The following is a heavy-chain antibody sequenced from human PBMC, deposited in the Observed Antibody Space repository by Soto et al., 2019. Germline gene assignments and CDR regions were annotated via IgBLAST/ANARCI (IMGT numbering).Heavy chain of an antibody. CDR1: GGSISSGGYY. Sequence: SETLSLTCTVSGGSISSGGYYWSWIRQHPGKGLEWIGYIYYSGSTYYNPSLKSRVTISVDTSKNQFSLKLSSVTAADTAVYYCARYCSGGSCYSAKDYWGQGTLVTVSS. CDR2: IYYSGST. V-gene: IGHV4-31*03. J-gene: IGHJ4*02. CDR3: ARYCSGGSCYSAKDY. D-gene: IGHD2-15*01.